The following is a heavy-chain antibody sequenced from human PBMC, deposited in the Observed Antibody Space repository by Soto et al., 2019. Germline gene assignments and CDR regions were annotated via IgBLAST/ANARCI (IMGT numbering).Heavy chain of an antibody. D-gene: IGHD3-10*01. J-gene: IGHJ4*02. CDR1: GGSFSGYY. CDR2: INHSGST. V-gene: IGHV4-34*01. Sequence: PSETLSLTCAVYGGSFSGYYWSWIRQPPGKGLEWIGEINHSGSTNYNPSLKSRVTISVDTSKNQFSLKLSSVTAADTAVYYCARGVPVTMVRGVTFDYWGQGTLVTVSS. CDR3: ARGVPVTMVRGVTFDY.